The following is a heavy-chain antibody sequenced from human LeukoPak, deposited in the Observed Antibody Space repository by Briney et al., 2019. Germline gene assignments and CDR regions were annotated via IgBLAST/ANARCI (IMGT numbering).Heavy chain of an antibody. V-gene: IGHV3-66*01. CDR1: EFSVGSNY. D-gene: IGHD2-2*01. Sequence: GGSLRLSCAASEFSVGSNYMTWVRQAPGKGLEWVSLIYSGGSTYYADSVKGRFTISRDNSKNTLYLQMNSLRAEDTAVYYCARDFLPGLLVDWGQGTLVTVSS. CDR2: IYSGGST. CDR3: ARDFLPGLLVD. J-gene: IGHJ4*02.